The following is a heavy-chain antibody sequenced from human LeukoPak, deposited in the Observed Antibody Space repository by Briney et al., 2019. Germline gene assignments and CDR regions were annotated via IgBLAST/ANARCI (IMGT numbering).Heavy chain of an antibody. CDR2: FDPEDGET. V-gene: IGHV1-24*01. D-gene: IGHD2-15*01. CDR1: GYTLTELS. J-gene: IGHJ4*02. Sequence: ASVKVSCKVSGYTLTELSMHWVRQAPGKGLEWMGGFDPEDGETIYAQKFQGRVTMTEDTSTDTAYMELSSPRSEDTAVYYCATGMVPGYCSGGSCSSSGDYWGQGTLVTASS. CDR3: ATGMVPGYCSGGSCSSSGDY.